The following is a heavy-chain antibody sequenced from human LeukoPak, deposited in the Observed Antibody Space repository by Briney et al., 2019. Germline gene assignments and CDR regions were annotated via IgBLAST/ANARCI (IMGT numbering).Heavy chain of an antibody. CDR1: GFTFSTYG. J-gene: IGHJ4*02. CDR2: ISRSGDIT. CDR3: ATGSTAVAGTKY. V-gene: IGHV3-23*01. D-gene: IGHD6-19*01. Sequence: GGSLRLSCAASGFTFSTYGMNWVRQAPGKRLEWVSTISRSGDITYYADSVKGRFTISRDNSKNTLYLQMNSLRAEDTAIYYCATGSTAVAGTKYWGQGILVTVSP.